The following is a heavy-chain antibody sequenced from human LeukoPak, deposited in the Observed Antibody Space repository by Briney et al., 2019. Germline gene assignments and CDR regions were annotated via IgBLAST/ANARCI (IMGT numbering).Heavy chain of an antibody. V-gene: IGHV3-21*04. D-gene: IGHD2-2*01. CDR3: AKHDDVVVPAALDY. J-gene: IGHJ4*02. CDR2: ISSSSSSI. CDR1: GLTFSSQN. Sequence: GGCLRLSCAASGLTFSSQNMDWVRQAPGKGPEWVSSISSSSSSIHYADSVRGRFTISRDNAENSLYLQMNSLRAEDTAVYYCAKHDDVVVPAALDYWGQGTLVTVSS.